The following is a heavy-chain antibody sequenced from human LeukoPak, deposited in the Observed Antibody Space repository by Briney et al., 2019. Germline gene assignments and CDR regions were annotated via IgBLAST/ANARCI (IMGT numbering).Heavy chain of an antibody. CDR2: INPHSGDT. CDR3: ARWDGYSSSPDY. J-gene: IGHJ4*02. D-gene: IGHD6-13*01. V-gene: IGHV1-2*02. CDR1: GYSFTGYY. Sequence: ASVKVSCKASGYSFTGYYMHWVRQAPGQGLEWMGWINPHSGDTGYAQKFQGRVTMTRDMSITTTYMELTRLRSDDTAFYYCARWDGYSSSPDYWGQGSLVTATS.